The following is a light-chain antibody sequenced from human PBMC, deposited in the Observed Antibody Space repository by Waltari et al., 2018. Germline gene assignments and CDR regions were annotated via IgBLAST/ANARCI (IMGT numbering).Light chain of an antibody. Sequence: QLMLTQSPSASASLGASVKPTCTLSSGPSSSAIALHQQQPEKGPRYLMKVNSDGSPIKGDGIPDRFSGSSSGAERYLTISSLQSEDEAEYYCQTGGFSIWVFGGGTKLTVL. CDR3: QTGGFSIWV. V-gene: IGLV4-69*01. CDR2: VNSDGSP. CDR1: SGPSSSA. J-gene: IGLJ3*02.